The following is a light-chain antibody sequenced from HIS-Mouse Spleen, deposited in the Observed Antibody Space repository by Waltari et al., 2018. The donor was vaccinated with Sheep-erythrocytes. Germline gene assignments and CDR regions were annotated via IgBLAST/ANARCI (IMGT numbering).Light chain of an antibody. Sequence: QSALTQPASVSGSPGQSITISCTGTSSDVGSYNLVSWYQQHPGKAPKLMIYDGSKRPSGVSNRFSGSKSGNTASLTISGLQAEDEADYYCCSHAGSSTWVFGGGTKLTVL. J-gene: IGLJ3*02. V-gene: IGLV2-23*01. CDR2: DGS. CDR1: SSDVGSYNL. CDR3: CSHAGSSTWV.